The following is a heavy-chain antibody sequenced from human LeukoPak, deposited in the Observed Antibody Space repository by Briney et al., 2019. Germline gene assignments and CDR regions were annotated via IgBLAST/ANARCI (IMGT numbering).Heavy chain of an antibody. CDR2: IYYSGST. Sequence: SETLSLTCTVSGGSISSDYWSWIRQPPGKGLEWIGYIYYSGSTNYNPSLKSRVTISVDTSKNQFSLKLSSVTAADTAVYYCARHKKPDYDFWSGYLDYWGQGTLVTVSS. J-gene: IGHJ4*02. D-gene: IGHD3-3*01. V-gene: IGHV4-59*08. CDR1: GGSISSDY. CDR3: ARHKKPDYDFWSGYLDY.